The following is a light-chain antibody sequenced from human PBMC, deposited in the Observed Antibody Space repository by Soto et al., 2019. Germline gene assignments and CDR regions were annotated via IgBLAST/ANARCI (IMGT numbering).Light chain of an antibody. J-gene: IGLJ3*02. CDR2: DVS. V-gene: IGLV2-11*01. CDR1: SSNVGGYNY. CDR3: CSYASRSRV. Sequence: QSVLTQPRSVPGTPGQSVTISCTGTSSNVGGYNYVSWYQQHPGKAPKLMIYDVSKRPSGVPDRFSGSKSGNTASLTISGLQAEDEADYYCCSYASRSRVFGGGTKLTVL.